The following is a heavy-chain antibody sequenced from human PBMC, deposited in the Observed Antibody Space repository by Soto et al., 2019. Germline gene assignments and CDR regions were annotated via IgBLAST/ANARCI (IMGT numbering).Heavy chain of an antibody. CDR2: VNPSGGHT. D-gene: IGHD2-21*02. CDR3: ARGGHVVVVTAALDY. V-gene: IGHV1-46*01. J-gene: IGHJ4*02. CDR1: GDTFSDYY. Sequence: QVQLMQSGAEVKKPGASVKVSCKASGDTFSDYYIHWVRQAPGQGLEWMGTVNPSGGHTTYSQHFLGRGTMTRDTSTSTLHIELTSLTSEDTAVYYCARGGHVVVVTAALDYWGQGTLVTVSS.